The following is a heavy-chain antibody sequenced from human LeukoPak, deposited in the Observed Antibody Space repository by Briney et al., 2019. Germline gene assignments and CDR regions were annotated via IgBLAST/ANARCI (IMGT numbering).Heavy chain of an antibody. D-gene: IGHD6-6*01. CDR2: IIPIFGTA. J-gene: IGHJ6*03. CDR1: GGTFSSYA. V-gene: IGHV1-69*05. Sequence: SVKVSCKASGGTFSSYAISWVRQAPGQGLEWMGGIIPIFGTANYAQKFQGRVTITTDESTSTAYMELSSLRSEDTAVYYCARGEAARLLGNYYYYYMDVWGKGTTVTVSS. CDR3: ARGEAARLLGNYYYYYMDV.